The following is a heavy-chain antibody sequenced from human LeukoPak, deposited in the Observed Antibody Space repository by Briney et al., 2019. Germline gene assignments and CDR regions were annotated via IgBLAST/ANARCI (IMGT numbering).Heavy chain of an antibody. V-gene: IGHV3-7*03. CDR2: INHNGNVN. Sequence: GGSLRLSCASSGFTFSSYWMNWARQARGKGLEWVASINHNGNVNYYVDSVKGRFTISRDNAKNSLYLQMSNLRAEDTAVYFCARGGGLDVWGQGATVTVSS. CDR1: GFTFSSYW. J-gene: IGHJ6*02. CDR3: ARGGGLDV. D-gene: IGHD3-16*01.